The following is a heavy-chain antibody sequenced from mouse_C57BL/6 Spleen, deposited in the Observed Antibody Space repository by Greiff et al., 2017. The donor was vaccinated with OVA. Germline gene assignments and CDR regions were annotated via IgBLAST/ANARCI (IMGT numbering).Heavy chain of an antibody. D-gene: IGHD1-1*01. CDR3: ARGLYGSSYVDY. J-gene: IGHJ2*01. CDR2: ISSGSSTI. V-gene: IGHV5-17*01. Sequence: DVKLVESGGGLVKPGGSLKLSCAASGFTFSDYGMHWVRQAPEKGLEWVAYISSGSSTIYYADTVKGRFTVSRDKAKNTLFLQMTSLRSEDTAMYYCARGLYGSSYVDYWGQGTTLTVSS. CDR1: GFTFSDYG.